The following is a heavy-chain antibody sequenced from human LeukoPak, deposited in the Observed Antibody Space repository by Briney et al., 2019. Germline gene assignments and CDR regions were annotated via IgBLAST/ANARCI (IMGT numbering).Heavy chain of an antibody. D-gene: IGHD3-10*01. V-gene: IGHV4-59*12. Sequence: MSSETLSPTCTVSGGSISNYYWSWIRQPPGKGLEWIGYIYYTGSTNYNPSLKSRVTISLDTSKNHFSLKLTSVTAADTAVYYCAKSNGYGLVDIWGQGTVVTVSS. CDR1: GGSISNYY. J-gene: IGHJ3*02. CDR2: IYYTGST. CDR3: AKSNGYGLVDI.